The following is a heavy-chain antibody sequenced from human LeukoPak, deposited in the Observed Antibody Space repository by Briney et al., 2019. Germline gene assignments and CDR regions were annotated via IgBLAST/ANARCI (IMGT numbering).Heavy chain of an antibody. Sequence: ASVKVSCKASGYTFSTYGISWGRQAPGQGLEWMGWISAYNGNTNYAQKLQGRVTMTTDTSTSTAYMELRSLRSDDTAVYYCTKSMYNWNYAYYFDYWGPGTLVTVSS. D-gene: IGHD1-7*01. V-gene: IGHV1-18*01. CDR1: GYTFSTYG. J-gene: IGHJ4*02. CDR2: ISAYNGNT. CDR3: TKSMYNWNYAYYFDY.